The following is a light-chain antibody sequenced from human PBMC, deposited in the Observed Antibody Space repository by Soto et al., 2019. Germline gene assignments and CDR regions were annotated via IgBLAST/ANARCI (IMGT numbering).Light chain of an antibody. V-gene: IGKV3-15*01. CDR2: GAS. CDR3: QHYNNWPPYT. CDR1: QSVSSN. Sequence: EIVMTQSPATLSVSPGERATLSCRASQSVSSNLAWYQQKPGQAPRLLIYGASTRATGIPARFSGSGSGTEFTLTISSLQSEGFAVYYCQHYNNWPPYTFGQGTKLEIK. J-gene: IGKJ2*01.